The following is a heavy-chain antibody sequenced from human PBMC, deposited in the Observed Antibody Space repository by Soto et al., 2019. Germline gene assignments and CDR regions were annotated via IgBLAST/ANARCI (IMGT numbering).Heavy chain of an antibody. Sequence: EVQLVESGGGLVKPGGSLRLSCAASGFTFSSYSMNWVRQAPGKGLEWVSSISSSSSYIYYADSVKGRFTISRDNAKNSLYLQMNSLRAEDTAVYYCAREGYSGSYFDAFDIWGQGTMVTVSS. J-gene: IGHJ3*02. CDR2: ISSSSSYI. D-gene: IGHD1-26*01. V-gene: IGHV3-21*01. CDR1: GFTFSSYS. CDR3: AREGYSGSYFDAFDI.